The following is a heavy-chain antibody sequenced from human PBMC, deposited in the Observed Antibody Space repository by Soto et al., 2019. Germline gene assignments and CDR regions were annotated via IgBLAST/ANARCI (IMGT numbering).Heavy chain of an antibody. D-gene: IGHD3-22*01. Sequence: CEASGFTFSSYSMTWVRQAPGKGLEWVSGIGGSGRTTYYADSVKGRFTISRDNSNNTLFLQMNSLRAEDTAVYYCAKSRYSDSSGDFYDYWGQGTLVTVSS. J-gene: IGHJ4*02. CDR3: AKSRYSDSSGDFYDY. V-gene: IGHV3-23*01. CDR1: GFTFSSYS. CDR2: IGGSGRTT.